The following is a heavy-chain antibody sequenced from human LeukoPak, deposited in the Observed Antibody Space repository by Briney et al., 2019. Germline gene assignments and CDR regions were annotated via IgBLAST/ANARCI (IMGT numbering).Heavy chain of an antibody. CDR1: GGSISSSSYY. CDR3: AREDPDSSSWYPYGMDV. V-gene: IGHV4-61*02. D-gene: IGHD6-13*01. J-gene: IGHJ6*02. CDR2: IYTSGST. Sequence: PSETLSRTCTVSGGSISSSSYYWSWIRQPAGKGLEWIGRIYTSGSTNYNPSLKSRVTMSVDTSKNQFSLKLSSVTAADTAVYYCAREDPDSSSWYPYGMDVWGQGTTVTVSS.